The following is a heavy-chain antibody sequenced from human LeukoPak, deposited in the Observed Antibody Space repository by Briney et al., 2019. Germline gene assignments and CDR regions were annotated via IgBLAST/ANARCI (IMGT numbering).Heavy chain of an antibody. D-gene: IGHD6-19*01. V-gene: IGHV4-59*12. Sequence: SETLSLTCTVSGGSISSYYWSWIRQPPGKGLEWIGYIYYSGSTNYNPSLKSRVTISVDTSKNQFSLKLSSVTAADTAVYYCARGVLTLWVDSSGPRRFDPWGQGTLVTVSS. CDR1: GGSISSYY. CDR2: IYYSGST. CDR3: ARGVLTLWVDSSGPRRFDP. J-gene: IGHJ5*02.